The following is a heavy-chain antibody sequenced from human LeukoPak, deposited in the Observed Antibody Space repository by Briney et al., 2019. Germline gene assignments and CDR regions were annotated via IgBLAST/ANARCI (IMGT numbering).Heavy chain of an antibody. Sequence: SETLSLTCGVDGGSFSGYYWNWIRQPPGKGLEWIGNIFYSGTTYYNPSLKSRVTISVHTSKNQFSLRLSSVTAADTAVYYCAREPDYYVSSAYDDFDIWGHGTMVTVSS. CDR1: GGSFSGYY. J-gene: IGHJ3*02. CDR2: IFYSGTT. D-gene: IGHD3-22*01. V-gene: IGHV4-34*12. CDR3: AREPDYYVSSAYDDFDI.